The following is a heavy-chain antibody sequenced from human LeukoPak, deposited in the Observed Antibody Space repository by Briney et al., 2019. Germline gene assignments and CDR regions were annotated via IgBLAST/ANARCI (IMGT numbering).Heavy chain of an antibody. CDR1: GFTFSSYA. J-gene: IGHJ4*02. Sequence: GGSLRLSCAASGFTFSSYAMSWVRQAPGKGLEWVSAISGSGGSTYYADSVKGRFTISRDNSKNTLYLQMNSLRAEDTAVYYCAKGTYPRCSSTSCYPFDYWGQGTLVTVSS. V-gene: IGHV3-23*01. CDR2: ISGSGGST. D-gene: IGHD2-2*01. CDR3: AKGTYPRCSSTSCYPFDY.